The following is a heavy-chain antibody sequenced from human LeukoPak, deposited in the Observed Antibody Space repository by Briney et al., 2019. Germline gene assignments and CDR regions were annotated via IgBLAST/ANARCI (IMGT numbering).Heavy chain of an antibody. V-gene: IGHV3-30*02. CDR2: MQNDGSEQ. Sequence: PGGSLRLSCAASGFTFSSYWMSWVRHAPGKGLEWVAFMQNDGSEQWYADSVRGRVIISRDISKSTLDLQMNSLRVEDTAIYYCVRGFDYGFHYWGQGTVVSVSS. CDR3: VRGFDYGFHY. J-gene: IGHJ4*02. D-gene: IGHD4-17*01. CDR1: GFTFSSYW.